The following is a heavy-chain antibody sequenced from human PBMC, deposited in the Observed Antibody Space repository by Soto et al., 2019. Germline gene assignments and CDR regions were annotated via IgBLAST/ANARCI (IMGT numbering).Heavy chain of an antibody. CDR3: ATQSGSYPLDY. CDR2: INPSGGSA. Sequence: ASVKVSCKASGYTFTSYYMHWVRQAPGQGLEWMGIINPSGGSASYAQKFQGRVTMTRDTSTSTVYMELSSLRSEDTAVYYCATQSGSYPLDYWGQGTLVTVSS. V-gene: IGHV1-46*01. CDR1: GYTFTSYY. J-gene: IGHJ4*02. D-gene: IGHD1-26*01.